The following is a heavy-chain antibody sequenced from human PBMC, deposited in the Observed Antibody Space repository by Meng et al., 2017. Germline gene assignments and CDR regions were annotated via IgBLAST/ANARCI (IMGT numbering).Heavy chain of an antibody. CDR2: INPNSGGT. CDR1: GYTFTGYY. J-gene: IGHJ4*02. V-gene: IGHV1-2*06. CDR3: ARENRPTYYYDSSGYYYVDY. Sequence: ASAQVSCKASGYTFTGYYMHWVRQAPGQGLEGMGRINPNSGGTNYAQKSEGGVTMSRDTSISTAYMERRKLRSDDTAVYYSARENRPTYYYDSSGYYYVDYWGQGTLVTVSS. D-gene: IGHD3-22*01.